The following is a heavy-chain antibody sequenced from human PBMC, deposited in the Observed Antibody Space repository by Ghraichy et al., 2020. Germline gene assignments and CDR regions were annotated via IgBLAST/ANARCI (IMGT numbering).Heavy chain of an antibody. CDR2: IFLNGGAT. CDR1: GFTFEDYA. V-gene: IGHV3-9*01. Sequence: SLNISCVASGFTFEDYAMHWVRQAPGKGLEWVSGIFLNGGATDYADSVKGRFTTSRDKATDSLYLQMNSLTPEDTAIYYCTKDLTPGGADVWGQGTTVTASS. CDR3: TKDLTPGGADV. D-gene: IGHD2-15*01. J-gene: IGHJ6*02.